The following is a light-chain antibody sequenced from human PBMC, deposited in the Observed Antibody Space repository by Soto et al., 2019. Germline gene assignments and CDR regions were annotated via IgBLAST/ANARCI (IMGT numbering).Light chain of an antibody. CDR1: SNDVGGYNY. CDR3: SSFTSTSTFV. Sequence: QSALTQPASVSGSPGQSITISCTGTSNDVGGYNYVSWFQQHPGKAPKLLIFEVSNRPSGVSNRFSGSKSGNTASLTISGLQAEDEADYYCSSFTSTSTFVFGTGTKATVL. J-gene: IGLJ1*01. CDR2: EVS. V-gene: IGLV2-14*01.